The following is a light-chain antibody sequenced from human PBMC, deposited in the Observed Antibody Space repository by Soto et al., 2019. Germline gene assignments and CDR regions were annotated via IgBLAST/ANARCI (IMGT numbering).Light chain of an antibody. V-gene: IGKV1-39*01. Sequence: DIQMTQSPSSLSASVGDRVTITCRASQSITHYLNWYQQKPGKAPKLLIYDASSLQSGVPSRFSGGGSWTAVTLAISSLQPEDFATYYDQQSYSTPLSFGGGTKVESK. J-gene: IGKJ4*01. CDR3: QQSYSTPLS. CDR2: DAS. CDR1: QSITHY.